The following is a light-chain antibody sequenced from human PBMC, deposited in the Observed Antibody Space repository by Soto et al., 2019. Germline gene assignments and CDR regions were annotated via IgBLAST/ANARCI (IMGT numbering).Light chain of an antibody. V-gene: IGKV1-39*01. J-gene: IGKJ4*01. CDR2: AAS. CDR1: QSISSY. CDR3: QQSYSTPLT. Sequence: DIQMTQSPSSLSASVGDRVTITCRASQSISSYLNWYQQKPGKAPKLLIYAASSLQSGVPSRFSGSGSGTDCTLTIISLQPEDFATYYCQQSYSTPLTVGGGTKVEIK.